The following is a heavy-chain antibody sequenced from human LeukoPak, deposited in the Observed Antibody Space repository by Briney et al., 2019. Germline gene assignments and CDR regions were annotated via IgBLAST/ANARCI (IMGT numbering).Heavy chain of an antibody. CDR1: GGSIRSSSYY. J-gene: IGHJ1*01. CDR3: ARRWLVLRYFQH. V-gene: IGHV4-39*01. CDR2: IYYSGST. D-gene: IGHD6-19*01. Sequence: PSETLSLTCTVSGGSIRSSSYYWGWIRQPPGKGLEWIGSIYYSGSTYYNPSLKSRVTISVDTSKNQFSLKLSSVTAADTAVYYCARRWLVLRYFQHWGQGTLVTVSS.